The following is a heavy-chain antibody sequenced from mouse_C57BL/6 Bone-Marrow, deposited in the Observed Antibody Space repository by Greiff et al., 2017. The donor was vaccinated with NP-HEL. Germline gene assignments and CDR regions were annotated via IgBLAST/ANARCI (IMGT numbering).Heavy chain of an antibody. D-gene: IGHD2-10*02. Sequence: VQLQQPGAELVRPGTSVKLSCKASGYTFTSYWMHWVKQRPGQGLEWIGVIDPSDSYTNYNQKFKGKATLTVDTSSSTAYMQLSSLTSEDSAVYYCARSSIAWFAYWGQGTLVTVSA. CDR2: IDPSDSYT. V-gene: IGHV1-59*01. J-gene: IGHJ3*01. CDR3: ARSSIAWFAY. CDR1: GYTFTSYW.